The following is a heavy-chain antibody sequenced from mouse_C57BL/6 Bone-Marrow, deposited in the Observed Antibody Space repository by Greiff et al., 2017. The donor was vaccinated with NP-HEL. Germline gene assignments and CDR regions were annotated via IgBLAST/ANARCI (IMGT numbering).Heavy chain of an antibody. J-gene: IGHJ4*01. CDR3: TRESTYYYGKGVTMDY. Sequence: EVKVEESGEGLVKPGGSLKLSCAASGFTFSSYAMSWVRQTPEKRLEWVAYISSGGDYIYYADTVKGRFTISRDNARNTLYLQISSLKSEDTAMYYCTRESTYYYGKGVTMDYWGQGTSVTVSS. CDR2: ISSGGDYI. V-gene: IGHV5-9-1*02. CDR1: GFTFSSYA. D-gene: IGHD1-1*01.